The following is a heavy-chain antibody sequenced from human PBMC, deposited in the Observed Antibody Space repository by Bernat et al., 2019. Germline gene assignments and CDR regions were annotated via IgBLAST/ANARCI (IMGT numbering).Heavy chain of an antibody. CDR1: GFTFSSYG. D-gene: IGHD2-15*01. Sequence: QVQLVESGGGVVQPGRSLRLSCAASGFTFSSYGMHWVRQAPGKGLEWVAGIWYDGSNKYYAESVKGRFTISRDNSKNTLSLQMNSLRAEDTAVYYCARTKYCSGGSCYSALDYWGQGTLVTVSS. CDR2: IWYDGSNK. J-gene: IGHJ4*02. V-gene: IGHV3-33*01. CDR3: ARTKYCSGGSCYSALDY.